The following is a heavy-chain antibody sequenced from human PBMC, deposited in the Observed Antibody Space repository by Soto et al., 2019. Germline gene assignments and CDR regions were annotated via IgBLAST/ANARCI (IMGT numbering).Heavy chain of an antibody. CDR2: ISSNSATI. J-gene: IGHJ4*02. D-gene: IGHD4-17*01. CDR3: VKDMKWGGMTTIHYFDS. Sequence: EVQLVESGGGLVQPGRSLRLSCVASGFIADDYAMHWVRQAPGKGLEWVSGISSNSATINYADSVKGRFTISGDNAKNSLVLQMNSLRPEDTAFYYCVKDMKWGGMTTIHYFDSWGQGTLVTVSS. V-gene: IGHV3-9*02. CDR1: GFIADDYA.